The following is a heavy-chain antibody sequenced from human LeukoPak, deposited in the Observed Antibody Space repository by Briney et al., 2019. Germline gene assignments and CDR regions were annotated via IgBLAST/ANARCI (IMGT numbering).Heavy chain of an antibody. V-gene: IGHV1-46*01. D-gene: IGHD2-2*01. CDR3: AGETVVPAADRDSWDY. Sequence: ASVNVSCKASGYTFTSYYMHWVRQPPGQGLEWMGIINHSGGSTSYAHKFQGRVTMTRDTSTSTVYMELSSLRSEDTAVYYCAGETVVPAADRDSWDYWGQGTLVTVSS. CDR1: GYTFTSYY. J-gene: IGHJ4*02. CDR2: INHSGGST.